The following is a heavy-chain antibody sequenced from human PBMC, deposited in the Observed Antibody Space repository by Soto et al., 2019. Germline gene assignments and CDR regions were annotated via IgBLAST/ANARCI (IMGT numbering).Heavy chain of an antibody. V-gene: IGHV1-69*13. CDR1: GGTFSSYS. CDR3: AIEYSSSPPYYPIGY. D-gene: IGHD6-6*01. CDR2: IIPIFGTA. Sequence: ASVKVSCKASGGTFSSYSISWVRQAPGQGLEWMGGIIPIFGTANYAQKFQGRVTITADESTSAAYMELSSLRSEDTAVYYCAIEYSSSPPYYPIGYWGQGTLVTVSS. J-gene: IGHJ4*02.